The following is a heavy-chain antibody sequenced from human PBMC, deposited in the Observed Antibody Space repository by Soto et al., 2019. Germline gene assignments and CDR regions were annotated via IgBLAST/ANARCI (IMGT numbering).Heavy chain of an antibody. CDR1: GFTFSGYG. D-gene: IGHD2-21*02. V-gene: IGHV3-30*18. J-gene: IGHJ6*02. CDR2: ISYDESNK. CDR3: AKSYCGGDCYPAYYYYGMDV. Sequence: PGGSLRLSCAASGFTFSGYGMHWVRQAPGKGLEWVAVISYDESNKYYADSVKGRFTISRDNSKNTLYLQMNSLRAEDTAVYYCAKSYCGGDCYPAYYYYGMDVWGQGTTVTVSS.